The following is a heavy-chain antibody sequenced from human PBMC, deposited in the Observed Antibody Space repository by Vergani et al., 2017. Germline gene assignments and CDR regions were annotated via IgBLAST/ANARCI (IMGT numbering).Heavy chain of an antibody. CDR2: IYYRGST. CDR3: ARVSLELTYYFDY. Sequence: QLQLPESGPGLVTPSETLSLTCTVSGGSISSSSYYWGWIRQPPGKGLEWIGSIYYRGSTYYNPSLKSRVTISVDTSKNQFSLKLSSVTAADTAVYYCARVSLELTYYFDYWGQGTLVTVSS. V-gene: IGHV4-39*07. CDR1: GGSISSSSYY. J-gene: IGHJ4*02. D-gene: IGHD1-1*01.